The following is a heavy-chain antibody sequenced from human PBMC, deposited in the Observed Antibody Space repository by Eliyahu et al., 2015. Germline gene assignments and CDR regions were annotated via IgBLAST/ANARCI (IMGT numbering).Heavy chain of an antibody. CDR1: GDSISSSNSY. D-gene: IGHD3/OR15-3a*01. J-gene: IGHJ4*02. CDR2: INSRGSI. V-gene: IGHV4-39*01. Sequence: QVQLQESGPGLVKPSETLSLTCTVSGDSISSSNSYWGWIRQPPGKGLEWIGTINSRGSIFYNPSLKSRVAISVDIFESQFSLSLSSVTASDTAVYYCARHVSGIGPGPGFDYWGQGTLVTVSS. CDR3: ARHVSGIGPGPGFDY.